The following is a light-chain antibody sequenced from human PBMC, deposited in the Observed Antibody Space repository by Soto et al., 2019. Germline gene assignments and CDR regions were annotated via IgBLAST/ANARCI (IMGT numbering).Light chain of an antibody. Sequence: EIVMTPSPSTLSVSPGEQASLSRRASQSVSSNLAWYQQKXGQAPRXXIYGASTRATGIPARCSRSGAGTECTRPISSLQSDDVETDDCQQRSSWPITFGQGTRLEIK. J-gene: IGKJ5*01. CDR1: QSVSSN. CDR2: GAS. V-gene: IGKV3-15*01. CDR3: QQRSSWPIT.